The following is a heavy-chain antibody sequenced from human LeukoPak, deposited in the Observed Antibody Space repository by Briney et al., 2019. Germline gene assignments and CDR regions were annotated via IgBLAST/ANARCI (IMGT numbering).Heavy chain of an antibody. V-gene: IGHV3-74*01. J-gene: IGHJ6*03. D-gene: IGHD6-19*01. CDR2: INSDGSST. CDR3: ARDSSGWTDYYYYYMDV. CDR1: GFTFSTYW. Sequence: GGSLRLSCAASGFTFSTYWMHWVRQAPGKGLVWVSRINSDGSSTNYADPVQGRFTISRDNAKNTLYLQMNSLRVEDTAVYYCARDSSGWTDYYYYYMDVWGKGTTVTVSS.